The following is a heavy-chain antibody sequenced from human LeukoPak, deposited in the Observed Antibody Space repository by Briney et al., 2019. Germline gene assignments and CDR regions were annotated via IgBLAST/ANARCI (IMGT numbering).Heavy chain of an antibody. CDR1: GYTFTSYY. CDR3: ARDFGWELRDYYYGMDV. D-gene: IGHD1-26*01. J-gene: IGHJ6*02. Sequence: GASVKVSCKASGYTFTSYYMHWVRQAPGQGLEWMGIINPSGGGTSYAQKFQGRVTMTRDTSTSTVYMELSSLRSEDTAVYYCARDFGWELRDYYYGMDVWGQGTTVTVSS. CDR2: INPSGGGT. V-gene: IGHV1-46*01.